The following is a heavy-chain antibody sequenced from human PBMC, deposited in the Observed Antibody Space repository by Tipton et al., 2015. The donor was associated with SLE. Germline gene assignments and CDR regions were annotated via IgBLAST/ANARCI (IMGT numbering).Heavy chain of an antibody. J-gene: IGHJ3*02. CDR2: IYYSGTT. Sequence: TLSLTCAVYGGSFSGYYWSWIRQPPGKGLEWIGYIYYSGTTNYNPSLKSRVTISIATSKNRFSLRLTSVTAADTAVYYCASLSSARRAFDIWGQGTMVTISS. CDR1: GGSFSGYY. CDR3: ASLSSARRAFDI. D-gene: IGHD3-22*01. V-gene: IGHV4-34*01.